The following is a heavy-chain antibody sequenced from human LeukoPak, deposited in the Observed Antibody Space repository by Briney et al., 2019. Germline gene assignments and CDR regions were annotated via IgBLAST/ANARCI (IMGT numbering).Heavy chain of an antibody. D-gene: IGHD3-16*01. CDR1: GFTFSNSW. Sequence: GGSLRLSCAASGFTFSNSWTSWLRQAPGKGLEWVAHTNEGGSDKYYADSVKGRFIISRDNAKKSLYLRMNSLRAEDTAVYYCARRSFEGFDYWGQGTLVTVSS. J-gene: IGHJ4*02. CDR2: TNEGGSDK. V-gene: IGHV3-7*01. CDR3: ARRSFEGFDY.